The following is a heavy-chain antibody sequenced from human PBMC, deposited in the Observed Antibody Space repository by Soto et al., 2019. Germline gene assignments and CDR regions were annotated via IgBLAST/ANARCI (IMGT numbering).Heavy chain of an antibody. J-gene: IGHJ6*02. V-gene: IGHV1-18*01. CDR2: ISTYNGNT. CDR3: ARDPYHVLMVNAPNLYGMDV. Sequence: ASVKVSCKASGYTFASYDISWVRQAPGQGLEWMGRISTYNGNTNYPQSLQGRLTMTTDTSTTTAYMELRSLRSDDTAVYYCARDPYHVLMVNAPNLYGMDVWGQGTTVTVSS. CDR1: GYTFASYD. D-gene: IGHD2-8*01.